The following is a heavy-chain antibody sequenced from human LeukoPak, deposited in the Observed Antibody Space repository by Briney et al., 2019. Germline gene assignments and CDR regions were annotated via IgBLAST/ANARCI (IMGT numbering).Heavy chain of an antibody. CDR1: GYTFTTYG. CDR2: INPYNGNR. V-gene: IGHV1-18*01. D-gene: IGHD3-10*01. J-gene: IGHJ5*02. CDR3: VREKFGWFDP. Sequence: ASVKVSCKASGYTFTTYGITWVRQAPGQGLEWMGWINPYNGNRKYAQKFQGGVTLTTDTSTTTAYMELRSLISDDTAVYYCVREKFGWFDPWGQGTLVTVSS.